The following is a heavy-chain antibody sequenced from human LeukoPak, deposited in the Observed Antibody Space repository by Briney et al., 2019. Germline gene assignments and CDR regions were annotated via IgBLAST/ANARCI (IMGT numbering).Heavy chain of an antibody. CDR1: GFTFSSYW. CDR3: TSALRGSGLGNY. V-gene: IGHV3-7*01. CDR2: IKQDGTEK. Sequence: GGSLRLSCAASGFTFSSYWMSWVRQAPGKGLERVANIKQDGTEKNYVDSVKGRFTISRDDAKNSLYLQMNSLRAEDTAVYYCTSALRGSGLGNYWGQGTLVTVSS. J-gene: IGHJ4*02. D-gene: IGHD3-10*01.